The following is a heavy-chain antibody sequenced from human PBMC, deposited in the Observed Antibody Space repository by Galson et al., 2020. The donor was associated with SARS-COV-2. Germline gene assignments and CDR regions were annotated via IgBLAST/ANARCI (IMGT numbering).Heavy chain of an antibody. Sequence: GESLKISCAASGFTFSSYGMHWVRQVPGKGLVWVSRIKSDGITTTYADSVKGRFTISRDNAKNTLYLQMNSLRAEDTAVYYCASRGLVVPDPSFDYWGRGTLVTVSS. CDR3: ASRGLVVPDPSFDY. V-gene: IGHV3-74*01. J-gene: IGHJ4*02. CDR2: IKSDGITT. D-gene: IGHD3-10*01. CDR1: GFTFSSYG.